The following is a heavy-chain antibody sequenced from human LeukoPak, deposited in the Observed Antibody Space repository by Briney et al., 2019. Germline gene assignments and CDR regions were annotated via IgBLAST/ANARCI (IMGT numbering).Heavy chain of an antibody. Sequence: ASVKVSCKASGYTFTDQYIHWVRQAPGQGLEWMGWNNPNSGATKYAQKFQGRVTMTRDTSTSTAYMELDRLTSDDTAVYYCGRSQTILEPGDYWGQGTLVTVSS. CDR3: GRSQTILEPGDY. CDR2: NNPNSGAT. D-gene: IGHD1-1*01. CDR1: GYTFTDQY. J-gene: IGHJ4*02. V-gene: IGHV1-2*02.